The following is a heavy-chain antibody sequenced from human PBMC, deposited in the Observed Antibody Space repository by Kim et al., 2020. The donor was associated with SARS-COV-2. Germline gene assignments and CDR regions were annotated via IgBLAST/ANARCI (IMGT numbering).Heavy chain of an antibody. CDR3: AKDSGPLLWCFEWPQDY. D-gene: IGHD3-10*01. J-gene: IGHJ4*02. V-gene: IGHV3-23*01. Sequence: GGSLRLSCAASGFTFSSYAMSWVRQAPGKGLEWVSAISGSGGSTYYADSVKGRFTISRDNSKNTLYLQMNSLRAEDTAVYYCAKDSGPLLWCFEWPQDYWGQGTLVTVSS. CDR2: ISGSGGST. CDR1: GFTFSSYA.